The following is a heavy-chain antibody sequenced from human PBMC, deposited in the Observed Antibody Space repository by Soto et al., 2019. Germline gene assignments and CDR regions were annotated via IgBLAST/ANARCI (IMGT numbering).Heavy chain of an antibody. D-gene: IGHD5-12*01. J-gene: IGHJ4*02. CDR3: AKDLRAGSGYDFDY. V-gene: IGHV3-23*01. Sequence: EVQLLQSGGGLVQPGGSLRLSCAASGFTFTSYSMTWVRQTPGKGLEWVAAVYPGGYSTYYADSVKGRFTISRDNSNKTLYLQMNSLRAEDTAVYYCAKDLRAGSGYDFDYRDQGTLVTVSS. CDR2: VYPGGYST. CDR1: GFTFTSYS.